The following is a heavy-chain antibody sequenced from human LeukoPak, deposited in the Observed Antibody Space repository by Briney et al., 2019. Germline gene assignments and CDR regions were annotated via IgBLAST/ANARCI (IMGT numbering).Heavy chain of an antibody. D-gene: IGHD3-22*01. CDR1: GYTFTNYY. Sequence: GASVKVSCKASGYTFTNYYMHWVRQAPGQGLEWMGIINPSGGGTTYAQKFRGRVSMTRDTSTSTFYMDLSSLRSEDTAVYYCARHPSNYYDSSGYFGCFDPWGQGTLVTVSS. J-gene: IGHJ5*02. CDR3: ARHPSNYYDSSGYFGCFDP. V-gene: IGHV1-46*01. CDR2: INPSGGGT.